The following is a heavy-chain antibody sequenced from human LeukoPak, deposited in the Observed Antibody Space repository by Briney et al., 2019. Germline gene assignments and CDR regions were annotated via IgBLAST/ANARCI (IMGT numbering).Heavy chain of an antibody. V-gene: IGHV1-2*06. Sequence: ASVKVSCKASGYTFTGYYMHWVRQAPGQGLEWMGRINPSTDGTKYAQKFQGRVTLTRDTSVTTAYMDLSRLRSDDTAVYYCAREAFGGVFPYWGQGTLVTVSS. D-gene: IGHD3-16*01. CDR1: GYTFTGYY. J-gene: IGHJ4*02. CDR2: INPSTDGT. CDR3: AREAFGGVFPY.